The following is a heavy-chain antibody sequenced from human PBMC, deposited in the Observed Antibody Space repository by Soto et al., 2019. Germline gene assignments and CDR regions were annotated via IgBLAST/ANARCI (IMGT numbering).Heavy chain of an antibody. J-gene: IGHJ4*02. V-gene: IGHV4-59*01. CDR2: IYYSGST. Sequence: SETLSLTCTVSGGSISSYYWSWIRQPPGKGLEWIGYIYYSGSTNYNPSLKSRVTISVDTSKNQFSLKLSSVTAADTAVYYCARDHETRKYFDYWGQGTLVTVSS. CDR3: ARDHETRKYFDY. CDR1: GGSISSYY.